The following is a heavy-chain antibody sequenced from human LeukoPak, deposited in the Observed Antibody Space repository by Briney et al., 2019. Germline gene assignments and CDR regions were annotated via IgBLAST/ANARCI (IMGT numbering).Heavy chain of an antibody. CDR2: IYYSGST. CDR3: AGIALGHYYYGMDV. CDR1: GGSISSGGYS. J-gene: IGHJ6*02. V-gene: IGHV4-61*08. D-gene: IGHD6-13*01. Sequence: PSQTLSLTCAVSGGSISSGGYSWSWIRQPPGKGLEWIGDIYYSGSTNSNPSLKSRVTISVDTSKKQISLKLSSVTAADTAVYYCAGIALGHYYYGMDVWGQGTTVTVSS.